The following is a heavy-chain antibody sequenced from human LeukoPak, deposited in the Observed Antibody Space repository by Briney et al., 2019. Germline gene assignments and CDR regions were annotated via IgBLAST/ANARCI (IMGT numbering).Heavy chain of an antibody. CDR3: ARGRSYDYVWGSYRLDAFDI. V-gene: IGHV1-18*01. CDR2: ISAYNGNT. D-gene: IGHD3-16*02. Sequence: ASVKVSCKASGYTFTSYGISWVRQAPGQGLEWMGWISAYNGNTNYAQKLQGRVTMTTDTSTSTAYMELRSLRSDDTAVYYCARGRSYDYVWGSYRLDAFDIWGQGTMVTVSS. CDR1: GYTFTSYG. J-gene: IGHJ3*02.